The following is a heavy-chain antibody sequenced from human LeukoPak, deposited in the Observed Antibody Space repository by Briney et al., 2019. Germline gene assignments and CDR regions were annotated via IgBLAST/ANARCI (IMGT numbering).Heavy chain of an antibody. V-gene: IGHV4-61*02. D-gene: IGHD1-26*01. CDR3: ARHDDGSYSY. CDR2: IYTGGST. J-gene: IGHJ4*02. CDR1: GASISSGDYY. Sequence: SETLSLTCTVSGASISSGDYYWPWLRQPAGKEPEWIGRIYTGGSTNFHPSLKSRVSMSMDTSKNQFSLQVNSVTAADTAVYYCARHDDGSYSYWGQGTLVTVSS.